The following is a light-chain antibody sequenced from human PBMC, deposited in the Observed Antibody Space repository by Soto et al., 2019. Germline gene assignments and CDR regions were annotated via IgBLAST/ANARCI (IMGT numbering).Light chain of an antibody. CDR1: QSISFW. CDR2: DAS. J-gene: IGKJ1*01. V-gene: IGKV1-5*01. CDR3: QQYNSYSWT. Sequence: DIQMTQSPSTLSASVGDRVTITCRSSQSISFWLAWYQQKPGKAPKLLIYDASTLYSGVPSRFSGSRSGTEFTLTICSLQPDDFASYYCQQYNSYSWTFGQGTKVEIK.